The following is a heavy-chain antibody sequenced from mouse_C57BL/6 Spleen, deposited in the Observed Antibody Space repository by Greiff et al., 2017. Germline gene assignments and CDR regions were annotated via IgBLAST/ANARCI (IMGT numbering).Heavy chain of an antibody. CDR2: INPNNGGT. V-gene: IGHV1-18*01. Sequence: VQLQQSGPELVKPGASVKIPCKASGYTFTDYNMDWVKQSHGKSLEWIGDINPNNGGTIYNQKFKGKATLTVDKSSSTAYMELRSLTSEDTAVYYCARSGYSTLFDYWGQGTTLTVSS. CDR1: GYTFTDYN. CDR3: ARSGYSTLFDY. J-gene: IGHJ2*01. D-gene: IGHD2-5*01.